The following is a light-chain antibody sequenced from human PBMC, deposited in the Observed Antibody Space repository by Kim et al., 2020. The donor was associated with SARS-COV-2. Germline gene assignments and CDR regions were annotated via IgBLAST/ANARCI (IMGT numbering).Light chain of an antibody. CDR3: NSRDSSGNHLV. J-gene: IGLJ2*01. CDR1: SLRSYY. V-gene: IGLV3-19*01. CDR2: GKN. Sequence: SSELTQDPAVSVALGQTVRITCQGASLRSYYASWYQQKPGQAPVLVIYGKNNRPSGIPDRFSGPSSGNTASLTITGAQAEDEADYYCNSRDSSGNHLVFG.